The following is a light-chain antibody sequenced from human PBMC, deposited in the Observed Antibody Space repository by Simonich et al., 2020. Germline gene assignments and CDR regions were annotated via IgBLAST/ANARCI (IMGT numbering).Light chain of an antibody. Sequence: DIVMTQSPDSLAVSLGERATFNCKSSQSVLYSSNNKNYLAWYQQKPGQPPKLLIYWASNRESGVPDRFSGSGSGTDFTLTISSLQAEDVAVYYCQQYYSTPYTFGQGTKLEIK. J-gene: IGKJ2*01. V-gene: IGKV4-1*01. CDR1: QSVLYSSNNKNY. CDR2: WAS. CDR3: QQYYSTPYT.